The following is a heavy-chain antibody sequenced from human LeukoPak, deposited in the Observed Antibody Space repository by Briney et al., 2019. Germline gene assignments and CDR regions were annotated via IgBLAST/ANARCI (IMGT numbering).Heavy chain of an antibody. CDR2: ISAYNGNT. CDR3: ARDREGIAVAD. J-gene: IGHJ4*02. Sequence: GASVKVSRKASGYTFTSYGISWVRQAPGQGLEWMGWISAYNGNTNYAQKLQGTVTMTTDTCTSTAYMELRSLRSDDTAVDYCARDREGIAVADWGQGTLVTVSS. V-gene: IGHV1-18*01. D-gene: IGHD6-19*01. CDR1: GYTFTSYG.